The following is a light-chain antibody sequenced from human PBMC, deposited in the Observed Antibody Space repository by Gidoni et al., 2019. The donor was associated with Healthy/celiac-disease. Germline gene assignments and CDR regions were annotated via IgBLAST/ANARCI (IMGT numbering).Light chain of an antibody. CDR3: QQYNVYPLT. CDR2: EAS. CDR1: QSINTW. V-gene: IGKV1-5*03. J-gene: IGKJ4*01. Sequence: DIQMTQSPSTLSASVGDRVTITCRASQSINTWLAWYQQKPGKAPKLLNYEASALESGVPSRFSGSVSETEFTLIITGLHPDDFATYYCQQYNVYPLTFGGGTKVEIK.